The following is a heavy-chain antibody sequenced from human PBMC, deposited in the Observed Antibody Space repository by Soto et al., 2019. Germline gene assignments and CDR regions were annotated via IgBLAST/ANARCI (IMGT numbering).Heavy chain of an antibody. CDR1: NYTFTSHG. V-gene: IGHV1-18*01. J-gene: IGHJ4*02. CDR2: ISGFTGAT. CDR3: ATFYSSGRPRGYFDN. D-gene: IGHD6-19*01. Sequence: QVQLVQSGAEVKKPGASVKVSCKASNYTFTSHGISWVRQAPGQGLEWMGWISGFTGATNYAQKFQGRVPMTTDTSTTTAYMELRILRSDDTAVYYCATFYSSGRPRGYFDNWGQGTLVTVSS.